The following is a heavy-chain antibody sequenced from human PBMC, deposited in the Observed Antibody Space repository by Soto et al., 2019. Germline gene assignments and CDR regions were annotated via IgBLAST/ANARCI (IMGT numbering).Heavy chain of an antibody. D-gene: IGHD6-13*01. Sequence: GESLKISCKGSGYTFTTHWIAWVRQMPGKGLEWMGIIYPGDSDTKYSPSFQGQVTISADKSISSAYLQWNSLKASDTAIYYCAKITGYVGHMDVWGQGTTVTVYS. CDR2: IYPGDSDT. CDR3: AKITGYVGHMDV. V-gene: IGHV5-51*01. CDR1: GYTFTTHW. J-gene: IGHJ6*02.